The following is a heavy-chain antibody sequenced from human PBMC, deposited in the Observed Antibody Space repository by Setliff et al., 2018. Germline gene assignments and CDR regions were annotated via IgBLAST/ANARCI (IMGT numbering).Heavy chain of an antibody. J-gene: IGHJ5*02. CDR3: ARDGYPGTS. CDR2: ITSSGTTT. CDR1: GFTFSTKS. D-gene: IGHD2-2*03. Sequence: PGESLKISCAASGFTFSTKSFNWVRQAPGKGLEWISYITSSGTTTFYTDSVKGRFAISRDNARNSLYLQMNSLRVEDTAVYYCARDGYPGTSWGQGTLVTVSS. V-gene: IGHV3-48*04.